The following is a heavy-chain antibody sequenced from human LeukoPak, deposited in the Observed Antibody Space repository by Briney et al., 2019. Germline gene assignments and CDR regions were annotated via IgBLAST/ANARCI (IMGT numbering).Heavy chain of an antibody. CDR2: LGSAGDT. CDR1: GFNFNNYD. D-gene: IGHD3-16*01. V-gene: IGHV3-13*01. J-gene: IGHJ4*02. CDR3: VRGRRSYGFDH. Sequence: PGGSLRLSCAASGFNFNNYDMHWVRHAPGKGLEWVSALGSAGDTYYPDSVRGRFTISKETAKNSLYLQMTSLRDEDTAVYYCVRGRRSYGFDHWGQGTLVTVSS.